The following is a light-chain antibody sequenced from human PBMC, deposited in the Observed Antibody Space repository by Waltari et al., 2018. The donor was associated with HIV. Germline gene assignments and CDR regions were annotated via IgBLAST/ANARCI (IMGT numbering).Light chain of an antibody. V-gene: IGKV4-1*01. CDR2: WAS. CDR1: QSLLFGSNNKNR. CDR3: QQFSLSPPLT. J-gene: IGKJ4*01. Sequence: DIVMTQSPDSLSVSLGERATINCKSSQSLLFGSNNKNRLAWYQQRPGQPPKLLISWASTRESGVPDRFSGSGSGTDFTRTINSLQAEDVAVYYCQQFSLSPPLTFGGGTKVEIK.